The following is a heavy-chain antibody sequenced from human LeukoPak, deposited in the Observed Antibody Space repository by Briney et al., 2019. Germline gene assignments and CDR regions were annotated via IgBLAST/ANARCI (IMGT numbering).Heavy chain of an antibody. V-gene: IGHV4-39*07. CDR2: IYYGGST. CDR3: ARAGGTVDSWFDP. Sequence: SETLSLTCTVSGGSISSSSYYWGWIRQPPGKGLEWIGSIYYGGSTYYNPSLKSRVTISVDKSKNQFSLKLSSVTAADTAVYYCARAGGTVDSWFDPWGQGTLVTVSS. CDR1: GGSISSSSYY. J-gene: IGHJ5*02. D-gene: IGHD4-23*01.